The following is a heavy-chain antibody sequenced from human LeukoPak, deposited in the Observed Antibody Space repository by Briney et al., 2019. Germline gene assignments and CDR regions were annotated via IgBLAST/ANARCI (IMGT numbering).Heavy chain of an antibody. Sequence: ASVKVSCKASGGTFSSYAIRWVRQAPGQGLEWMGWMNPSSGNTGNAQKLQGRVILTRNTSTSTAYMEVSSQSSGGTARYYFMGGDYWGQGTPVTVSS. CDR2: MNPSSGNT. V-gene: IGHV1-8*02. CDR1: GGTFSSYA. CDR3: MGGDY. J-gene: IGHJ4*02.